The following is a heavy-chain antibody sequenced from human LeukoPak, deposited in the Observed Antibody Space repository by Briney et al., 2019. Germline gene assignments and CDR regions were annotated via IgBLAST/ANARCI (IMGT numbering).Heavy chain of an antibody. Sequence: SETLSLTCAVSGGSISSGGYSWSWIRQPPGKGLEWIGYIYHSGSTYYNPSLKSRVTISVDRSKNQFSLKLSSVTAADTAVYYCARRVKIAAAGKSYYYGMDVWGQGTTVTVSS. J-gene: IGHJ6*02. CDR2: IYHSGST. D-gene: IGHD6-13*01. V-gene: IGHV4-30-2*01. CDR1: GGSISSGGYS. CDR3: ARRVKIAAAGKSYYYGMDV.